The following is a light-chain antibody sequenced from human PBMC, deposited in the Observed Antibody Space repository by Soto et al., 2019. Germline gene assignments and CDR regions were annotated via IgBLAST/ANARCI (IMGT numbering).Light chain of an antibody. J-gene: IGKJ1*01. CDR1: QSISNH. Sequence: DIQMTQSPSSLSASVDDRVIITRRASQSISNHLNWYQQKPGKPPKILIFAASSLQSGVPSRFSGSRSGPDFTLTISSLQPEDFETYYCQQSYSTPPTFGQGTKVDIK. V-gene: IGKV1-39*01. CDR3: QQSYSTPPT. CDR2: AAS.